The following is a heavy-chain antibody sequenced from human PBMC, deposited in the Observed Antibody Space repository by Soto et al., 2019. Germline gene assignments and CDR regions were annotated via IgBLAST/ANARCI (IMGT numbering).Heavy chain of an antibody. CDR3: ASEDTAMVSGMDV. D-gene: IGHD5-18*01. V-gene: IGHV3-30-3*01. CDR2: ISYDGSNK. CDR1: GFTFSSYA. Sequence: QVQLVESGGGVVQPGRSLRLSCAASGFTFSSYAMHWVRQAPGKGLEWVAVISYDGSNKYYADSVKGRFTISRDNSKNTLYLQMNSLRAEDTAVYYGASEDTAMVSGMDVWGQGTTVTVSS. J-gene: IGHJ6*02.